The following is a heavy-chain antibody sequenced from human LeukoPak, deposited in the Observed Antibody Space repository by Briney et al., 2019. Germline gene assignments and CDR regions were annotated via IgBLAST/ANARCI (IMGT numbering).Heavy chain of an antibody. D-gene: IGHD3-3*01. CDR2: IYISGST. CDR3: ARHAGDFWSPRYYYYYMDV. J-gene: IGHJ6*03. V-gene: IGHV4-4*09. CDR1: GGSISSYY. Sequence: SETLSLTCTVSGGSISSYYWSWIRQPPGKGLEWIGYIYISGSTNYNPSFKSRVTISVDTSKNQFSLKLSSVTAADTAVYYCARHAGDFWSPRYYYYYMDVWGKGTTVTVSS.